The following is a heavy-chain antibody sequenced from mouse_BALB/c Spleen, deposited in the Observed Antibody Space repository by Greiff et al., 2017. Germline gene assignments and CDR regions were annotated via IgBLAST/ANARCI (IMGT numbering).Heavy chain of an antibody. D-gene: IGHD2-3*01. CDR3: ARWLLEGFAY. V-gene: IGHV5-6-5*01. Sequence: EVQRVESGGGLVKPGGSLKLSCAASGFTFSSYAMSWVRQTPEKRLEWVASISSGGSTYYPDSVKGRFTISRDNARNILYLQMSSLRSEDTAMYYCARWLLEGFAYWGQGTLVTVSA. J-gene: IGHJ3*01. CDR2: ISSGGST. CDR1: GFTFSSYA.